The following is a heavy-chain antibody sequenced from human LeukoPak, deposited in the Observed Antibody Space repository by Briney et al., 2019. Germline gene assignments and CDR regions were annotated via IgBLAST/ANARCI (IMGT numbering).Heavy chain of an antibody. V-gene: IGHV5-51*01. CDR2: IYPGDSDT. CDR3: ARLLRSQLLPLLLY. J-gene: IGHJ4*02. CDR1: GYRFSNYW. D-gene: IGHD1-1*01. Sequence: GESLKISCQGSGYRFSNYWIVWMRQMPGKGLEWMGIIYPGDSDTRYSPSFQGQVTISADRSVNTAYLQWSSLKASDTGMYYCARLLRSQLLPLLLYWGQGTLVTVSS.